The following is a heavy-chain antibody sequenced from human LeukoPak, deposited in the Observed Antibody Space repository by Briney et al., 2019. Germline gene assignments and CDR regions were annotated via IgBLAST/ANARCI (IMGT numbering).Heavy chain of an antibody. CDR2: ISSSGSII. Sequence: PGGSLTLSCAASGFSFSSYEMNWVRQAPGKGLEWVSYISSSGSIIYYADSVKGRFTISRDNAKNSLYLQMNSLRAEDTAVYYCARDRGSHYMDVWGKGTTVTVSS. D-gene: IGHD3-16*01. J-gene: IGHJ6*03. CDR3: ARDRGSHYMDV. CDR1: GFSFSSYE. V-gene: IGHV3-48*03.